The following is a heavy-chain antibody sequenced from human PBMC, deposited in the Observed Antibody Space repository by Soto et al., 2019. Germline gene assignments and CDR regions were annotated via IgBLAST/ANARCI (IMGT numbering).Heavy chain of an antibody. D-gene: IGHD1-7*01. CDR3: SRDRHNWNYVNAFDT. Sequence: GGSLRLSCEDSGFTFSSYSMIWVRQAPGKGLEGDGYISSSTSYIYYGEAAKGRFTITRDNANESLYLKMNSLRPEDTDVNYSSRDRHNWNYVNAFDTWSEG. CDR2: ISSSTSYI. V-gene: IGHV3-21*01. CDR1: GFTFSSYS. J-gene: IGHJ3*02.